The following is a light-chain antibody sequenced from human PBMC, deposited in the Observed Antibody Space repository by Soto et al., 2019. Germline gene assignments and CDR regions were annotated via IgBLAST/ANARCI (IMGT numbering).Light chain of an antibody. CDR3: QQSYSSPPWT. J-gene: IGKJ1*01. V-gene: IGKV1-39*01. CDR2: RAS. Sequence: DIQMTQSPSSLSASVGDRVTISCRASQSISTYLNWYQQKPGTAPRLLIYRASSVKSGVPPRFSGSGSGRDFTLTISSLRPDDIATSFCQQSYSSPPWTFGQGTRVEVK. CDR1: QSISTY.